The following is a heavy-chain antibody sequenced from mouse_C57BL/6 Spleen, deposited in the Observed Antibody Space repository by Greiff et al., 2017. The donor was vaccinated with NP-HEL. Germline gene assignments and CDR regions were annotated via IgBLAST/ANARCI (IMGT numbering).Heavy chain of an antibody. CDR1: GFTFSSYA. V-gene: IGHV5-4*01. CDR3: ARDQPALGYFDV. CDR2: ISDGGSYT. Sequence: EVKVVESGGGLVKPGGSLKLSCAASGFTFSSYAMSWVRQTPEKRLEWVATISDGGSYTYYPDNVKGRFTISRDNAKNNLYLQMSHLKSEDTAMYYCARDQPALGYFDVWGTGTTVTVSS. J-gene: IGHJ1*03.